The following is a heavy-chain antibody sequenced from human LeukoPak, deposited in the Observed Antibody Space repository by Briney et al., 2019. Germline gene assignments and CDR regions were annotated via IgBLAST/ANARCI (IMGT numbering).Heavy chain of an antibody. CDR3: ARDFSDTAMVINWFDP. Sequence: GASVKVSCKASGYTFTSYDINWVRQATGQGLEWMGWISAYNGNTNYAQKLQGRVTMTTDTSTSTAYMELRSLRSDDTAVYYCARDFSDTAMVINWFDPWGQGTLVTVSS. J-gene: IGHJ5*02. CDR2: ISAYNGNT. D-gene: IGHD5-18*01. V-gene: IGHV1-18*01. CDR1: GYTFTSYD.